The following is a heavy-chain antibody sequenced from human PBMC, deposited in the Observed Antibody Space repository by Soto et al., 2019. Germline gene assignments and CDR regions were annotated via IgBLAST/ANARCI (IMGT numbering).Heavy chain of an antibody. J-gene: IGHJ5*02. Sequence: SETLSLTCTVSGGSISSYYWSWIRQPPGKGLEWIGYIYYSGSTNYNPSLKSRVTISVDTSKNQFSLKLSSVTAADTAVYYCARTMVRGRSSNWFDPWGQGALVTVSS. CDR1: GGSISSYY. V-gene: IGHV4-59*01. D-gene: IGHD3-10*01. CDR3: ARTMVRGRSSNWFDP. CDR2: IYYSGST.